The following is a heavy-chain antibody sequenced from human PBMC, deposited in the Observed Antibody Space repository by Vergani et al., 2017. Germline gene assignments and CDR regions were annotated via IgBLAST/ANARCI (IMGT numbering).Heavy chain of an antibody. J-gene: IGHJ4*02. V-gene: IGHV3-23*04. CDR3: TKGRRGYTGYFFDY. CDR2: VSGSSATP. CDR1: GFSFPGYA. Sequence: EVQLVESGGDLVQPGRSLRLSCEASGFSFPGYAMSWVRQAPGKGLEWVSSVSGSSATPYYADSVKGRFIISRDNSKNTLHLQMNSLRADDTAVYYCTKGRRGYTGYFFDYRGQGTLATVSS. D-gene: IGHD5-12*01.